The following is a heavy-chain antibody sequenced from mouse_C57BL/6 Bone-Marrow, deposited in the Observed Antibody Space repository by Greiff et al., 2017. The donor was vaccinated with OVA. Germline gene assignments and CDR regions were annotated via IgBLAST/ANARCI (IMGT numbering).Heavy chain of an antibody. Sequence: EVQVVESGGDLVKPGGSLKLSCAASGFTFSSYGMSWVRQTPDKRLEWVATISSGGSYTYYPDSVKGRFTISRDNAKNTLYLQMSSLKSEDTAMYYCARRMGRGSSSSGFAYWGQGTLVTVSA. D-gene: IGHD1-1*01. V-gene: IGHV5-6*01. CDR2: ISSGGSYT. CDR3: ARRMGRGSSSSGFAY. CDR1: GFTFSSYG. J-gene: IGHJ3*01.